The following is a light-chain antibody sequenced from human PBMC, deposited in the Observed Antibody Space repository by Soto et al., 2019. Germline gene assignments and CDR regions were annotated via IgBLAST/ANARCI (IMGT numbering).Light chain of an antibody. CDR3: QHYNNWPYT. CDR1: QSVSSN. CDR2: GAS. Sequence: EIVMTQSPATLSVSPGERATLSCRASQSVSSNLAWYQQKPGQAPRLLIYGASTRATGIPARFSGSRSGTNFTLTISSLQSEDFALYYCQHYNNWPYTFGQGPKLEIK. J-gene: IGKJ2*01. V-gene: IGKV3-15*01.